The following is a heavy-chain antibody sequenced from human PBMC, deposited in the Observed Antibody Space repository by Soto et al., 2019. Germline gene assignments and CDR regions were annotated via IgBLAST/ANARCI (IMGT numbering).Heavy chain of an antibody. CDR3: ARDLEYDFWSGYPNWFDP. CDR1: GFTFSSYS. CDR2: ISSSSSTI. J-gene: IGHJ5*02. Sequence: PGGSLRLSCAASGFTFSSYSVNWVRQAPGKGLEWVSYISSSSSTIYYADSVKGRFTISRDNAKNSLYLQMNSLRAEDTAVYYCARDLEYDFWSGYPNWFDPWGQGTLVTVSS. D-gene: IGHD3-3*01. V-gene: IGHV3-48*01.